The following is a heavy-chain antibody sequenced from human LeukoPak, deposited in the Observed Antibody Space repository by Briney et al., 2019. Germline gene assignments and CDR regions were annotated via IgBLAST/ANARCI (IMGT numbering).Heavy chain of an antibody. CDR1: GGTFSNYA. V-gene: IGHV1-69*13. J-gene: IGHJ4*02. D-gene: IGHD6-19*01. CDR2: FIPVFGPA. Sequence: SVKVSCKASGGTFSNYAVSWVRQAPGQGLEWMGGFIPVFGPANYAQKFQGRVTITADESTSTAYMELSSLRSEDTAVYYCAGAGEVYNSGSYLEYWGQGTLVTVSS. CDR3: AGAGEVYNSGSYLEY.